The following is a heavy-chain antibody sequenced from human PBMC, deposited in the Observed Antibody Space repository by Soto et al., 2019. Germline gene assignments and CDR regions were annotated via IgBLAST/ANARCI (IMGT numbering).Heavy chain of an antibody. CDR2: IMPVFSTP. CDR3: ARDKDRQQLGGNYYYIMDV. V-gene: IGHV1-69*12. Sequence: QVQLVQSGAEVKQPGSSVKVSCKTSGGTFRTSAISWVRQAPGQGLEWMGGIMPVFSTPDYAQKFQGRVTITADESTGTAYMELSSLRSEDTAVYYCARDKDRQQLGGNYYYIMDVWGQGTTVTVSS. CDR1: GGTFRTSA. D-gene: IGHD3-3*02. J-gene: IGHJ6*01.